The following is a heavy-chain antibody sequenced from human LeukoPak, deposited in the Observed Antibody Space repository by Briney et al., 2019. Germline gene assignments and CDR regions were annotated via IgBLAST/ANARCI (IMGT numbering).Heavy chain of an antibody. V-gene: IGHV5-51*01. CDR3: ARHGPAIFGVVQDYYYYYMDV. Sequence: GESLKISCKGSGYSFTSYWIGWVRQMPGKGLEWMGIIYPGDSDTRYSPSFQGQVTISADKSISTAYLQWSSLKASDTAMYYCARHGPAIFGVVQDYYYYYMDVWGKGTTVTVSS. D-gene: IGHD3-3*01. CDR1: GYSFTSYW. J-gene: IGHJ6*03. CDR2: IYPGDSDT.